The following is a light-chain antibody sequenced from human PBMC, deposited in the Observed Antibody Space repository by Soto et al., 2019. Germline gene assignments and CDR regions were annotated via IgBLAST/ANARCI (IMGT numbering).Light chain of an antibody. CDR1: QDISTY. V-gene: IGKV1-27*01. CDR3: QKYNNAPIT. Sequence: DIQMTQAPSSLSASVGDRVTITCRARQDISTYLAWYQQKPGKVPKLLISAAYTLQSGVPSRFSGSGSGTDFTLTISSLQPEDVATYYCQKYNNAPITFGGGTKVEIK. J-gene: IGKJ4*01. CDR2: AAY.